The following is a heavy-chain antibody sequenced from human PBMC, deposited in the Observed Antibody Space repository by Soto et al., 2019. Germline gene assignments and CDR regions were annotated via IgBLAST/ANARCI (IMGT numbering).Heavy chain of an antibody. V-gene: IGHV4-59*01. CDR1: GGSISSYY. CDR3: ARGGVQLWSKVDY. J-gene: IGHJ4*02. CDR2: IYYSGST. D-gene: IGHD5-18*01. Sequence: SETLSLTCTVSGGSISSYYWSWIRQPPGKGLEWIGYIYYSGSTNYNPSLKSRVTISVDTSKNQFSLKLSSVTAADTAVYYCARGGVQLWSKVDYWGQGTLVTVSS.